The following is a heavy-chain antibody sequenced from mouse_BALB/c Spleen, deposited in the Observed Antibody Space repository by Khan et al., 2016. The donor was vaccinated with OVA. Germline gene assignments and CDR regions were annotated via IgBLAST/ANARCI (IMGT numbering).Heavy chain of an antibody. CDR3: ARSGGNFHWYFDV. Sequence: EVELVESGGGLVQPGGSRKLSCAASGFTFSSFGMHWVRQAPKKGLEWVAYISSGSSTIYYVDTVKGRFTISRDSPKNTLFLQMTSLRSEDTAMYYCARSGGNFHWYFDVWGARTSVTVSS. V-gene: IGHV5-17*02. D-gene: IGHD2-1*01. CDR2: ISSGSSTI. J-gene: IGHJ1*01. CDR1: GFTFSSFG.